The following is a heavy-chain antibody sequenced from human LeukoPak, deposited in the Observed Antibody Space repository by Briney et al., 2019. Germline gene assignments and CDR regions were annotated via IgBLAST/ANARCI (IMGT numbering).Heavy chain of an antibody. J-gene: IGHJ4*02. CDR2: LSRSGSRT. Sequence: GGSLRLSCVGSGFRFSNYAMNWVRQAPGKGLQWVSALSRSGSRTFYADSVKGRFTISRDNAKNSLYLQTNSLRAEDTAVYYCAIQLWLIWGQGTLVTVSS. V-gene: IGHV3-23*01. CDR3: AIQLWLI. CDR1: GFRFSNYA. D-gene: IGHD5-18*01.